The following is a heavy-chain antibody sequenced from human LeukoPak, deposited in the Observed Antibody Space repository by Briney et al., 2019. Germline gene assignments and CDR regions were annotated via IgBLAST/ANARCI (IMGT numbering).Heavy chain of an antibody. CDR3: ARARRYCSSTSCYVFDY. Sequence: SETLSLTCTVSGGSISSYYWSWIRQPAGKGLEWIGRIYTSGSTNYNPSLKSRVTMSVDTSKNQFSLKLSSVTAADTAVYYCARARRYCSSTSCYVFDYWGQGTLVTVSS. V-gene: IGHV4-4*07. D-gene: IGHD2-2*01. J-gene: IGHJ4*02. CDR1: GGSISSYY. CDR2: IYTSGST.